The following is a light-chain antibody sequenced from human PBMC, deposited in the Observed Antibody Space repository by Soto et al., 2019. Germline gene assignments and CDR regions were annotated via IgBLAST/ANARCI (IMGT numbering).Light chain of an antibody. CDR2: EVS. J-gene: IGLJ1*01. CDR3: SSYTTSSTRV. Sequence: QSALTQPASVSGSPGQSIAITCTGTNSDVCAFNYVSWYQQHPDKAPKLMIYEVSNRPSGVSNRFSGSKSVNTATLTISGLQTEDEADYYCSSYTTSSTRVFGTGTKVTVL. CDR1: NSDVCAFNY. V-gene: IGLV2-14*03.